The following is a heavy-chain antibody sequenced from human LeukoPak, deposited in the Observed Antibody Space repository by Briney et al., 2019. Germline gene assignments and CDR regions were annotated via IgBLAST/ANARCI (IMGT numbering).Heavy chain of an antibody. CDR1: GFTFSDYY. V-gene: IGHV3-11*04. CDR2: ISSSGSTI. J-gene: IGHJ2*01. Sequence: PGGSLRLSCAASGFTFSDYYMSWIRQAPGKGLEWVSYISSSGSTICYADSVKGRFTISRDNAKNSLYLQLNSLRAEDTAVYYCAGSDTIGYLPREWDYWYFDRWGRGTLVTVSS. D-gene: IGHD3-22*01. CDR3: AGSDTIGYLPREWDYWYFDR.